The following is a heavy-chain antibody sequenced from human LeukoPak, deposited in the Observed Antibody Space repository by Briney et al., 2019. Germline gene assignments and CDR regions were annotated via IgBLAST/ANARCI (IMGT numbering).Heavy chain of an antibody. J-gene: IGHJ4*02. D-gene: IGHD4-11*01. Sequence: PGGSLRLSCAASGFTFSSYSMSWVRQAPGKGLEWVSSISSSSGYIYQPDSVKGRFTISRGNARDSLYLQMNSLRAEDTAIYYCARGRSLTTTVTSYADWGQGTLATVSS. V-gene: IGHV3-21*01. CDR2: ISSSSGYI. CDR1: GFTFSSYS. CDR3: ARGRSLTTTVTSYAD.